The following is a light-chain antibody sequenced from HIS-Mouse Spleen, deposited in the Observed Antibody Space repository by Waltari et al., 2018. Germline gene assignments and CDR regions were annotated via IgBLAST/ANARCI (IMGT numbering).Light chain of an antibody. CDR3: SSYAGSNNLV. CDR1: SSDVGCYNY. CDR2: EVS. V-gene: IGLV2-8*01. J-gene: IGLJ2*01. Sequence: QSALTQSPSASGSPGQSVTISCTGTSSDVGCYNYVSWYQQHPGKAPKLMIYEVSKRPSGVPDRFSGSKSGNTASLTVSGLQAEDEADYYCSSYAGSNNLVFGGGTKLTVL.